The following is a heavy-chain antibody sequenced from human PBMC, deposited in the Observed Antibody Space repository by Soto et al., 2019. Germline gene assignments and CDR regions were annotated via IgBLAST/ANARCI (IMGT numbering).Heavy chain of an antibody. Sequence: GASVKVSCKASGGTFSSYTISWVRQAPGQGLEWMGRIIPILGIANYAQKFQGRVTITADKSTSTAYMELSSLRSEDTAVYYCARDRALYSSSGGNDYWGQGTLVTVSS. J-gene: IGHJ4*02. CDR2: IIPILGIA. CDR3: ARDRALYSSSGGNDY. V-gene: IGHV1-69*04. D-gene: IGHD6-13*01. CDR1: GGTFSSYT.